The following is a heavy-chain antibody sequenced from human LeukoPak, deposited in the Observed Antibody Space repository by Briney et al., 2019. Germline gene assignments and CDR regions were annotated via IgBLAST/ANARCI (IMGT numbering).Heavy chain of an antibody. J-gene: IGHJ4*02. Sequence: GGSLRLSCAASGFTFSSYDMNWVRQAPGKGLXXXXYISSSAGTMYYADSVKGRFTISRGNAKNSLYLQMNSLRAEDTAVYYCARDRSSGYSGSNDYWGQGTLLTVSS. V-gene: IGHV3-48*03. CDR1: GFTFSSYD. CDR2: ISSSAGTM. D-gene: IGHD5-12*01. CDR3: ARDRSSGYSGSNDY.